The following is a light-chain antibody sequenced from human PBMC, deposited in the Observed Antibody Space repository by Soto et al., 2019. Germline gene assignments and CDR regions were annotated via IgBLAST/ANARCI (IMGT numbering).Light chain of an antibody. CDR3: QQYASSPWT. V-gene: IGKV3-20*01. CDR2: GAS. J-gene: IGKJ1*01. Sequence: EIVLTQSPGTLSLSPGERATLSCRASQSVTSNYLAWYQQKPGQAPSLLIYGASARAAGIPDRFSGSGTGTDLALTISGLEPEDFAVYFCQQYASSPWTFGQGTKGEIK. CDR1: QSVTSNY.